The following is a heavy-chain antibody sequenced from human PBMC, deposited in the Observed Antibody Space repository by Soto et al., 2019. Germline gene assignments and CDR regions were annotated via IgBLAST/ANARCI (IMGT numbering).Heavy chain of an antibody. CDR3: AVEGQYCTNGVCYRGYYYYYGMDV. Sequence: GGSLRLSCAASGFTFSSYSMNWVRQAPGKGLEWVSYISSSSSTIYYADSVKGRFTISRDNAKNSLYLQMNSLRDEDTAVYYCAVEGQYCTNGVCYRGYYYYYGMDVWGQGTTVTVSS. CDR1: GFTFSSYS. CDR2: ISSSSSTI. V-gene: IGHV3-48*02. J-gene: IGHJ6*02. D-gene: IGHD2-8*01.